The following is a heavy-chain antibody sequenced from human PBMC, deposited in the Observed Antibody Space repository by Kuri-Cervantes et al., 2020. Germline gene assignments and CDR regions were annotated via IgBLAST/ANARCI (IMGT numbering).Heavy chain of an antibody. CDR2: IYHSGST. Sequence: ESLKISCAVSGYSISSGYYWGWIRQPPGKGLEWIGSIYHSGSTNYNPSLKSRVTISVDKSKNQFSLKLSSVTAADTAVYYCAREGPYGSSWYAFDYWGQGTLVTVSS. J-gene: IGHJ4*02. V-gene: IGHV4-38-2*02. D-gene: IGHD6-13*01. CDR3: AREGPYGSSWYAFDY. CDR1: GYSISSGYY.